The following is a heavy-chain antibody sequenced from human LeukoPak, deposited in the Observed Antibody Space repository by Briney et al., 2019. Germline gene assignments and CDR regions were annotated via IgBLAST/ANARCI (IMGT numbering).Heavy chain of an antibody. CDR3: ARGARPVAMRNYFDY. CDR2: INQDGSEK. V-gene: IGHV3-7*03. D-gene: IGHD2-2*01. Sequence: GGSLRLSCAASGFTFTTYWMTWVRQAPGKGLEWVANINQDGSEKYFVDSVKGRFTISRDNAKKSLYLQMNSLRAEDTAVYYCARGARPVAMRNYFDYWGQGTLVTVSS. CDR1: GFTFTTYW. J-gene: IGHJ4*02.